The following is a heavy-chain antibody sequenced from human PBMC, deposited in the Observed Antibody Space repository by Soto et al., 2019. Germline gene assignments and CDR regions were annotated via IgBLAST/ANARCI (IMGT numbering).Heavy chain of an antibody. CDR2: INAGNGNT. J-gene: IGHJ6*02. CDR3: ARGPLLWGDV. Sequence: ASVKVSCKASGYTLTNYATHWVRQAPGQRLEWMGWINAGNGNTKYSQKFQGRVTITRDTSASTAYMELSSLRSEDTAVYYCARGPLLWGDVWGQGTTVTVSS. V-gene: IGHV1-3*01. CDR1: GYTLTNYA. D-gene: IGHD3-10*01.